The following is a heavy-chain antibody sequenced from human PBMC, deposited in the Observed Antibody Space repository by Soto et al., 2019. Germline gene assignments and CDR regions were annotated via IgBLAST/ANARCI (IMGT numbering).Heavy chain of an antibody. V-gene: IGHV3-33*01. D-gene: IGHD3-10*01. CDR3: ARDKGMVRGVIGWFDP. CDR1: GCTFSSYG. Sequence: QVQLVESGGGVVQPGRSLRLSCAASGCTFSSYGMHWVRQAPGKGLAWVAVICYDGSNKYYADSVKGRFTISRDNSKNPLYLQMNSQRAEDTGVYYCARDKGMVRGVIGWFDPWGQGTLVTVST. CDR2: ICYDGSNK. J-gene: IGHJ5*02.